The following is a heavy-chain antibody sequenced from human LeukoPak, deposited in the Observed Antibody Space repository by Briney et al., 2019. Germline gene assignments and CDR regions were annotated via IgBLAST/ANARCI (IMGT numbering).Heavy chain of an antibody. D-gene: IGHD3-10*01. V-gene: IGHV4-59*01. Sequence: SETLSLTCTVSGGSISSYYWGWIRQPPGKGREWIGYIYYSGSTNYNPSLKSRVTISVDTSKNQFSLKLSSVTAADTAVYYCARVGYYGSGNWFDPWGQGTLVTVSS. CDR2: IYYSGST. CDR1: GGSISSYY. J-gene: IGHJ5*02. CDR3: ARVGYYGSGNWFDP.